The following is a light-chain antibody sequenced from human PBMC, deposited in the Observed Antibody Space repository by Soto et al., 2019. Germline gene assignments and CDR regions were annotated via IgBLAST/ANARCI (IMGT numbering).Light chain of an antibody. CDR2: GAS. V-gene: IGKV3-15*01. CDR1: QSVSSN. CDR3: QQYNNWPLT. J-gene: IGKJ3*01. Sequence: EIVMTQSPATLSVSPGERATLSCRASQSVSSNLAWYQQKPGQAPRLLIYGASTRATGIPARFSGSGSGTEFTLTISSLQSEDFAVYDCQQYNNWPLTFGPGTKVDNK.